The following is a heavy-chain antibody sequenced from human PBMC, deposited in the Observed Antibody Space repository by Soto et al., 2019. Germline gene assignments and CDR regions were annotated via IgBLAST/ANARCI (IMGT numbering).Heavy chain of an antibody. Sequence: EVQLVESGGGLVQPGGSLTLSCAASGFTFSNYWMHWVRQAPGKGLVWVSRINSDGSSTTYADSVKGRFTISRDNAKNTLYLEMNSLRAEDRAVYYCARRGAGFYLWGQGTMVTDSS. D-gene: IGHD6-19*01. CDR1: GFTFSNYW. CDR2: INSDGSST. V-gene: IGHV3-74*01. CDR3: ARRGAGFYL. J-gene: IGHJ3*01.